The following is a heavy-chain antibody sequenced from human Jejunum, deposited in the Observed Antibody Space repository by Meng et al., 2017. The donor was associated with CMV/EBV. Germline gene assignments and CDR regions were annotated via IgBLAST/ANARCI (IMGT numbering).Heavy chain of an antibody. CDR1: GFTFDDYY. CDR3: ARDRYCTNGVCYTHFDS. J-gene: IGHJ4*02. Sequence: QVERVGSGGGLVKPGGSLRLSCAASGFTFDDYYMTWIRQAPGKGLEWVSSVSSVSSYTNYADSVKGRFTISRDNAKNSLYLQMNSLRAEDTAVYYCARDRYCTNGVCYTHFDSWGQGTLVTVSS. V-gene: IGHV3-11*06. D-gene: IGHD2-8*01. CDR2: VSSVSSYT.